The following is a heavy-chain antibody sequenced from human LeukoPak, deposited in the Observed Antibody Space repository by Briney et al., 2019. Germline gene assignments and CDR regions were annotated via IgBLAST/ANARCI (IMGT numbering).Heavy chain of an antibody. V-gene: IGHV1-2*02. CDR1: GYTFTGYY. D-gene: IGHD6-19*01. CDR3: AADSSGWSDDSLDI. CDR2: IHPNSGGT. J-gene: IGHJ3*02. Sequence: GASVKVSCTASGYTFTGYYMHWVRQAPGQGLEWMGWIHPNSGGTNYVQKFQGRVTMARDTSISTAYMELTSLKSDDTAVYFCAADSSGWSDDSLDIWGQGTMVTVSS.